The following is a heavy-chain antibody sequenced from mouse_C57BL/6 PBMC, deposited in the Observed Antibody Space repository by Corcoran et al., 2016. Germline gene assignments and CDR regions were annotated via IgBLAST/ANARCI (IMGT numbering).Heavy chain of an antibody. J-gene: IGHJ3*01. D-gene: IGHD3-2*02. Sequence: QIQLVQSGPELKKPGETVKISCKASGYTFTTYGMSWVKQAPGKGLKWRGWINTYSGVPTYADDFKGRFAFSLETSASTAYLQINNLKNEDTATYFCARGSGSWFAYWGQGTLVTVSA. CDR1: GYTFTTYG. CDR2: INTYSGVP. V-gene: IGHV9-3*01. CDR3: ARGSGSWFAY.